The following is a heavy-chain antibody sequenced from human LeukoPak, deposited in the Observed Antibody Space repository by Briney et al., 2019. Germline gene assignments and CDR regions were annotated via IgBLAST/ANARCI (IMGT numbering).Heavy chain of an antibody. CDR2: IRYDGSKE. V-gene: IGHV3-30*02. CDR1: GFTFSSYG. D-gene: IGHD2-15*01. J-gene: IGHJ4*02. CDR3: AKDPSEYCSGGSCRYFDY. Sequence: PGGSLRLSCAASGFTFSSYGMHWVRQAPGKGLEWVAFIRYDGSKEYYADSVKGRLTISRDNSKNTLYLQMNSLRAEDTAVYYCAKDPSEYCSGGSCRYFDYWGQGTLVTVSS.